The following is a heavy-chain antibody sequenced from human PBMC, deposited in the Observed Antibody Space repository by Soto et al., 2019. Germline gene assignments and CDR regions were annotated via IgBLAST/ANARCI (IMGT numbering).Heavy chain of an antibody. Sequence: SETLSLTCAVYGGSFSGYCWSWIRQPPGKGLEWIGEINHSGSTNYNPSLKSRVTISVDTSKNQFSLKLSYVTAADTAVYYCARGGRYDSSGYYFDYWGQGTLVTVS. CDR1: GGSFSGYC. V-gene: IGHV4-34*01. CDR3: ARGGRYDSSGYYFDY. D-gene: IGHD3-22*01. J-gene: IGHJ4*02. CDR2: INHSGST.